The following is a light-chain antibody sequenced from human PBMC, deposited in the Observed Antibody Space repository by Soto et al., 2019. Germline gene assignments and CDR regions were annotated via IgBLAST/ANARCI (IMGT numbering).Light chain of an antibody. CDR1: SSDVGGYNY. J-gene: IGLJ1*01. V-gene: IGLV2-14*01. CDR3: SSYTSSSTRV. Sequence: QSVLTQPASVSGSPGQSITISCTGTSSDVGGYNYVSWYQQHPGKAPKLMIYEVSNRPSGVSNRFSGSKSGNTASLTISGLQAEDKADYYCSSYTSSSTRVFGTGTKATVL. CDR2: EVS.